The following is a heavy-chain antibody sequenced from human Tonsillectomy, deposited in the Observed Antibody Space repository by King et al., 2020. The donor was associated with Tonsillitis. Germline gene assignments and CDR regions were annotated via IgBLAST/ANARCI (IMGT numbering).Heavy chain of an antibody. Sequence: VQLVESGGGLVQPGGSLXLSCVXSRFTFSTYSMNWVRQAPGXGLEWISFISDRSITTYYAXXVKGRFTXXRDDAKNSLFLQINSLRPEDTAIYYCARSVGXHFXYWGXXXLVTVSS. CDR1: RFTFSTYS. CDR3: ARSVGXHFXY. J-gene: IGHJ4*01. CDR2: ISDRSITT. V-gene: IGHV3-48*01. D-gene: IGHD5/OR15-5a*01.